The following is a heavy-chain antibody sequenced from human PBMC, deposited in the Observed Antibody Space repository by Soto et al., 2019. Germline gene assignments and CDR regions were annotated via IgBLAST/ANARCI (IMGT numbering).Heavy chain of an antibody. V-gene: IGHV3-33*01. Sequence: QVPLVESGGGVVQPGRSLRLSCVASRFTFSSYGMHWVRQAPGKGLEWVAVIWYDGSKVYYADSVKGRFTISRDNSKNTLYLQMNSLRAEDTAVYYCARTGGSTAYGMDVWGQGTTVTVSS. J-gene: IGHJ6*02. CDR1: RFTFSSYG. D-gene: IGHD2-15*01. CDR3: ARTGGSTAYGMDV. CDR2: IWYDGSKV.